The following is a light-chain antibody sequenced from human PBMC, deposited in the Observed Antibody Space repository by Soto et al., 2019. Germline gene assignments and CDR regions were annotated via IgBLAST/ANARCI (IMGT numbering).Light chain of an antibody. Sequence: DIQMTQSPSSLSGSVGDRVGITFVASQTISSWLAWYQQKPGKAPKLLIYKASTLKSGVPSRFSGSGSGAEFTLTISSLQPDDFATYYCQHYNSYSEAFGQGTKVHIK. V-gene: IGKV1-5*03. J-gene: IGKJ1*01. CDR3: QHYNSYSEA. CDR2: KAS. CDR1: QTISSW.